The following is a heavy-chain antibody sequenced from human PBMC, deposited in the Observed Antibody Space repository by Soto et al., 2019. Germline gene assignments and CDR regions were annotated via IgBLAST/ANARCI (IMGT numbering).Heavy chain of an antibody. J-gene: IGHJ4*02. V-gene: IGHV3-66*01. D-gene: IGHD5-12*01. Sequence: EVQLVESGGGLVQPGGSLRLSCAASGFTVSSKYMSWVRQAPGKGLEWVSVIYSGGSTYYADSVKGRFTISRDNSKITLDLQVISLRAEDTAVYYCARSTVATASTPFDYWGQGTLVTVSS. CDR3: ARSTVATASTPFDY. CDR1: GFTVSSKY. CDR2: IYSGGST.